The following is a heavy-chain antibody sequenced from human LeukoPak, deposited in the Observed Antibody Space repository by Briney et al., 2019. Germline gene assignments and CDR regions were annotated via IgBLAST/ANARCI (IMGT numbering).Heavy chain of an antibody. CDR1: GFTFSSYS. D-gene: IGHD3-16*01. V-gene: IGHV3-21*01. Sequence: TGGSLRLSCVASGFTFSSYSMNWVRQAPGKGLEWVSSITRSSNYIYYADSVKGRFTISRDNAKNSLYLQMNSLRAEDTAVYYCARDPERFSGEYYYYYYMDVWGKGTTVTVSS. CDR2: ITRSSNYI. J-gene: IGHJ6*03. CDR3: ARDPERFSGEYYYYYYMDV.